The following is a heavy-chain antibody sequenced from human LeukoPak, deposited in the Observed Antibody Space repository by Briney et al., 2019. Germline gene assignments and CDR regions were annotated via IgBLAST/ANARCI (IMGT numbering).Heavy chain of an antibody. D-gene: IGHD6-13*01. J-gene: IGHJ5*01. CDR2: INTADGNT. CDR1: GYTFTNHA. CDR3: ARPGASSPGNWFAS. Sequence: ASVKVSCKASGYTFTNHAMHWVRQAPGLGLEWMGWINTADGNTKYSQKSQGRVTITRDTSASIVYLELTSLRSEDTAVYYCARPGASSPGNWFASWGQGTLVTVSS. V-gene: IGHV1-3*04.